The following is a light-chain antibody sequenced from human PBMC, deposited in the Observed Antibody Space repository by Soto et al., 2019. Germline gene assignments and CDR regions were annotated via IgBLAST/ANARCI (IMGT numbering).Light chain of an antibody. CDR1: SGDIGSYNR. V-gene: IGLV2-14*01. J-gene: IGLJ1*01. Sequence: QSALTQPASVSGSPGQSITISCTGTSGDIGSYNRVSWYQQHPGKAPKLIIYEVTDRPSGVSTRFSGSKSGNTASLTISGLPAEDEAEYYCSSYTNINTRACVFGTGTKLTVL. CDR3: SSYTNINTRACV. CDR2: EVT.